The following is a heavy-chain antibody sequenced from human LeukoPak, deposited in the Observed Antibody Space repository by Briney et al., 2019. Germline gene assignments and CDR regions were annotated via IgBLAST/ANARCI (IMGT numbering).Heavy chain of an antibody. CDR1: GYSFTTYY. Sequence: ASVKVSCKASGYSFTTYYMHWVRQAPGQGLEWMGIINPSGGGTNYAQKFQDRVTMTRDTSTSTVYMDLSSLRAEDTAVYYCARDSGYSSGWWTYGMDVWGQGTTVTVSS. CDR2: INPSGGGT. V-gene: IGHV1-46*01. CDR3: ARDSGYSSGWWTYGMDV. J-gene: IGHJ6*02. D-gene: IGHD6-19*01.